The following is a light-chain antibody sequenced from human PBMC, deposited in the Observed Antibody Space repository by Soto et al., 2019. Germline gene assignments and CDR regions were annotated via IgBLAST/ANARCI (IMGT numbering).Light chain of an antibody. J-gene: IGKJ5*01. CDR2: DAS. CDR3: QQRYNWPPFT. Sequence: DIVLTQSPATLSLSAGERATLSCRASQSVSTCLAWYQQKPGQAPRLLIYDASNRAAGIPARFSGSGSGTDVTLTITSLEPADFAVSYCQQRYNWPPFTFGRGTRLEIK. CDR1: QSVSTC. V-gene: IGKV3-11*01.